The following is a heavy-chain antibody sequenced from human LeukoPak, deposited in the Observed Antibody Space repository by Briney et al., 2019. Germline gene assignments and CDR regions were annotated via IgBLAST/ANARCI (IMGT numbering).Heavy chain of an antibody. Sequence: PSETLSLTCTFSGGSMSFSSDYWGWIRQPPGKGLEWIGSLYYSGSTYYNPSLKSRVTISVDTSKNQFSLKLSSVTAADTAVYYCARHPVAAAGYNWFDPWGQGTLVTVSS. CDR3: ARHPVAAAGYNWFDP. CDR2: LYYSGST. D-gene: IGHD6-13*01. V-gene: IGHV4-39*07. J-gene: IGHJ5*02. CDR1: GGSMSFSSDY.